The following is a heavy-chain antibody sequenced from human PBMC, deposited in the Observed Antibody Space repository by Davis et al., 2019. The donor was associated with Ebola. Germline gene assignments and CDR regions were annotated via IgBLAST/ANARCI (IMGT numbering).Heavy chain of an antibody. D-gene: IGHD3-10*01. J-gene: IGHJ4*02. CDR2: ISGSGGST. CDR3: AKALYYYGSGSYSHALDY. CDR1: GFTFSSYA. V-gene: IGHV3-23*01. Sequence: GESLKISCAASGFTFSSYAMSWVRQAPGKGLEWVSVISGSGGSTYYADSVKGRFTISRDNSKNTLYLQMNSLRAEDTAVHYCAKALYYYGSGSYSHALDYWGQGTLVTVSS.